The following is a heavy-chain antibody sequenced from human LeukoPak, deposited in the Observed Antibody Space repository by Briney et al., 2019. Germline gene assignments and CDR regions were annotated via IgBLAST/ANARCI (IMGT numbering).Heavy chain of an antibody. J-gene: IGHJ4*02. CDR3: ARGRPSRTYYFDF. Sequence: GGSLRLSCAASGFTFSSYAIHWVRQAPAKGLEWVAVIWYDGVDKYYEDSVKGRFTPSRDNSKNTVYLQMNSLRAEDTAVYYCARGRPSRTYYFDFWGQGTLVTVSS. CDR2: IWYDGVDK. V-gene: IGHV3-33*01. D-gene: IGHD6-13*01. CDR1: GFTFSSYA.